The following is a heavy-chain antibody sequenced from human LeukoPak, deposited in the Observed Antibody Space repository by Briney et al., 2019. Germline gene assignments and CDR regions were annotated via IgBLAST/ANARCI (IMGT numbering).Heavy chain of an antibody. J-gene: IGHJ4*02. Sequence: SETLSLTCTVSRDSISSTIHYWGWIRQPPGKGLEWIGSVYFNGNTYYNPSLKSRVTISVDRSKNQFSLNLNSVTAADTAVYYCAESTGSEGYWGQGTLVTVSS. D-gene: IGHD3-10*01. V-gene: IGHV4-39*07. CDR1: RDSISSTIHY. CDR2: VYFNGNT. CDR3: AESTGSEGY.